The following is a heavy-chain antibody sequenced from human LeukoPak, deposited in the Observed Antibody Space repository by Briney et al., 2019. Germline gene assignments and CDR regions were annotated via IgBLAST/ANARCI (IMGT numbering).Heavy chain of an antibody. CDR3: ARGGAFCSITTCHEFDH. CDR1: GYTVTVSY. J-gene: IGHJ4*02. D-gene: IGHD2-2*01. Sequence: ASVKVSCKTSGYTVTVSYLHWVRHVPGQGLEWMGWTNPSTGGTKAAQQFEGRVTMTRDTSNTTGYMELRSLRPDDTATYYCARGGAFCSITTCHEFDHWGQGTLVIVSS. V-gene: IGHV1-2*02. CDR2: TNPSTGGT.